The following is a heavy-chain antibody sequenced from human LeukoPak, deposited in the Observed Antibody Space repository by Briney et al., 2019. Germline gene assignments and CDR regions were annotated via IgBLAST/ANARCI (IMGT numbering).Heavy chain of an antibody. CDR2: ISYDGSNK. CDR1: GFTFSSYG. D-gene: IGHD6-19*01. J-gene: IGHJ4*02. Sequence: PGGSLRLSCAASGFTFSSYGMHWVRQAPGKGLEWVAVISYDGSNKYYADSVKGRFTISRDNSKNTLYLQMNSLRAEDTAVYYCAKNREAVAGTPGIDYWGQGTPVTVSS. CDR3: AKNREAVAGTPGIDY. V-gene: IGHV3-30*18.